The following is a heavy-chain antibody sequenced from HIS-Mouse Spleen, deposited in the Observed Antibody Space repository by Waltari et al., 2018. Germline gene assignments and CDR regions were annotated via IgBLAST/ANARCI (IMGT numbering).Heavy chain of an antibody. CDR2: IYYSGST. V-gene: IGHV4-39*07. CDR1: GGPISSSSYY. CDR3: AREIPYSSSWYDWYFDL. Sequence: QLQLQESGPGLVKPSETLSLTCTVSGGPISSSSYYGCWIRQPPGKGLEWIGSIYYSGSTYYNPSLKSRVTISVDTSKNQFSLKLSSVTAADTAVYYCAREIPYSSSWYDWYFDLWGRGTLVTVSS. J-gene: IGHJ2*01. D-gene: IGHD6-13*01.